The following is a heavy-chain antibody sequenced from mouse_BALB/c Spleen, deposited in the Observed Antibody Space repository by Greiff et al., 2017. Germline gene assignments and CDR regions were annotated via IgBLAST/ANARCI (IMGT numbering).Heavy chain of an antibody. CDR1: GFNIKDYY. Sequence: EVQLQQSGAELVRSGASVKLSCTASGFNIKDYYMHWVKQRPEQGLEWIGRIDPENGDTEYAPKFQGKATMTADTSSNTAYLQLSSLTSEDTAVYYWNAGGGNYDYWGQGTTLTVSS. CDR3: NAGGGNYDY. CDR2: IDPENGDT. D-gene: IGHD2-1*01. J-gene: IGHJ2*01. V-gene: IGHV14-4*02.